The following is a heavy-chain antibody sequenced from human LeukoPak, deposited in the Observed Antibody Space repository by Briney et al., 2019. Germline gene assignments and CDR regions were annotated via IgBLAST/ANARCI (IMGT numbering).Heavy chain of an antibody. Sequence: ASVKVSCKASGYTFTSYDINWVRQATGQGLEWMGWINPNSGGTNYAQKFQGRVTMTRDTSISTAYMELSRLRSDDTAVYYCATDGSGSQLSVYWGQGTLVTVSS. J-gene: IGHJ4*02. CDR2: INPNSGGT. D-gene: IGHD3-10*01. CDR1: GYTFTSYD. V-gene: IGHV1-2*02. CDR3: ATDGSGSQLSVY.